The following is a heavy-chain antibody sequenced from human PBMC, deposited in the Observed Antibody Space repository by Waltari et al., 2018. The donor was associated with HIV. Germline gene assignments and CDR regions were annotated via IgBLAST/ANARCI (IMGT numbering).Heavy chain of an antibody. CDR2: IYYSENT. J-gene: IGHJ4*02. D-gene: IGHD3-10*01. CDR3: ARGPGYYFDS. Sequence: QLQLQESGPGLVKPSETLSLTCTVSGGSVSSSVCYWGWIRQPPGKGLEWIGNIYYSENTYYSPSLKSRVTISVDTSKNHFSLRVTSVTAADTAVYYCARGPGYYFDSWGQGTLVTVSS. CDR1: GGSVSSSVCY. V-gene: IGHV4-39*02.